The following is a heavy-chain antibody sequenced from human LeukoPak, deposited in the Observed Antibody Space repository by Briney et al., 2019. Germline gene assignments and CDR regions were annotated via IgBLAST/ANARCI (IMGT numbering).Heavy chain of an antibody. D-gene: IGHD5-12*01. Sequence: SETLSLTCAVYGGSFSGYYWSWIRQPPGKGLEWIGEINHSGSTNYNPSLKSRVTMSVDTSKNQFSLKLSSVTAADTAVYYCARGRGFGGYGTWGYYYYYMDVWGKGTTVTVSS. CDR3: ARGRGFGGYGTWGYYYYYMDV. CDR1: GGSFSGYY. J-gene: IGHJ6*03. CDR2: INHSGST. V-gene: IGHV4-34*01.